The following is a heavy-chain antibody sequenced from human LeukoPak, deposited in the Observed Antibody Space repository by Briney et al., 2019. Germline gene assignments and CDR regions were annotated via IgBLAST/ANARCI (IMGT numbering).Heavy chain of an antibody. Sequence: SGGSLRLSRAASGFTFSSYAMHWVRQAPGKGLEYVSAISSNGGSTYYANSVKGRFTISRDNSKNTLYLQMGSLRAEDMAVYYCARDLKDYSGSPYGGADYWGQGTLVTVSS. J-gene: IGHJ4*02. D-gene: IGHD1-26*01. V-gene: IGHV3-64*01. CDR3: ARDLKDYSGSPYGGADY. CDR1: GFTFSSYA. CDR2: ISSNGGST.